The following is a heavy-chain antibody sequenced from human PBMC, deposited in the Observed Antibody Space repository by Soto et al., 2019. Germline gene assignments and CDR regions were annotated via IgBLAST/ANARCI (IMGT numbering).Heavy chain of an antibody. V-gene: IGHV4-59*01. CDR1: GGSISGSY. D-gene: IGHD6-19*01. CDR2: VYYTGST. CDR3: ARSVAVPGAHIDY. Sequence: SETLSLTCSVSGGSISGSYWSWIRQSPGKGLEWLGYVYYTGSTNYSPSLRSRVSISVDTSKNEFSLRLSSVTAADTAVYFCARSVAVPGAHIDYWGQGTQVTVSS. J-gene: IGHJ4*02.